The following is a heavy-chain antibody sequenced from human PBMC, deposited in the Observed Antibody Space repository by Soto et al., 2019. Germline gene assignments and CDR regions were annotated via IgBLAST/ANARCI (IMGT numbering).Heavy chain of an antibody. CDR3: AIFGMGLYMDV. D-gene: IGHD3-3*01. CDR2: ISNSGSTK. V-gene: IGHV3-48*01. J-gene: IGHJ6*03. Sequence: PGGSLRLSCAASGFTFSTYSINWVRQAPGKGLEWISYISNSGSTKQYADSVEGRFTISRDNAKNSLYLQMNSLRAEDTAVYHCAIFGMGLYMDVWGKGTTVTVSS. CDR1: GFTFSTYS.